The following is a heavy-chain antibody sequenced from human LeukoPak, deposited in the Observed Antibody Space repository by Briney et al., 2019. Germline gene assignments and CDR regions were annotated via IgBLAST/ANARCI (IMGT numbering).Heavy chain of an antibody. CDR2: ISAYNGNT. CDR1: GYTFTSYG. Sequence: GASVKVSCKASGYTFTSYGISWVRQAPGQGLEWMGWISAYNGNTNYAQKLQGRATMTTDTSTSTAYMELRSLRSDDTAVYYCATIGIAAALSLSRPSTGFDPWGQGTLVTVSS. V-gene: IGHV1-18*01. J-gene: IGHJ5*02. CDR3: ATIGIAAALSLSRPSTGFDP. D-gene: IGHD6-13*01.